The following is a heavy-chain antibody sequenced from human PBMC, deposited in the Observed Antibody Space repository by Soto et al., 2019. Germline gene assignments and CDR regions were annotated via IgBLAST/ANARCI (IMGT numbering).Heavy chain of an antibody. CDR2: ISYDGSNK. J-gene: IGHJ6*02. Sequence: PGGSLRLSCAASGFTFSSYAMHWVRQAPGKGLEWVAVISYDGSNKYYADSVKGRFTISRDNSKNTLYLQMNSLRAEDTAVYYCARTMEQWLDRQGDYYYYYGMDVWGQGTTVTVSS. D-gene: IGHD6-19*01. CDR3: ARTMEQWLDRQGDYYYYYGMDV. V-gene: IGHV3-30-3*01. CDR1: GFTFSSYA.